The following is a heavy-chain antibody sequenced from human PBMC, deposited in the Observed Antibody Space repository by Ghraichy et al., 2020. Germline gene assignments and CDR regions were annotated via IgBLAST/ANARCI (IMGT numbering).Heavy chain of an antibody. CDR1: GGSISSTSYY. J-gene: IGHJ5*02. CDR3: ARHTWPGSSENWFDP. CDR2: LYYSGTT. Sequence: SETLSLTCTVSGGSISSTSYYWAWIRRPPGKGLEWIGSLYYSGTTFYNPSLKSRLTISVDTSQNQFSLKLASVPAADTALYFCARHTWPGSSENWFDPWGQGTLATVSS. D-gene: IGHD3-10*01. V-gene: IGHV4-39*01.